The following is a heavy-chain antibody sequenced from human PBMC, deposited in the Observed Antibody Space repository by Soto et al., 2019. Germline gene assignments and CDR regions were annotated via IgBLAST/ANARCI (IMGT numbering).Heavy chain of an antibody. CDR1: GYTFTNFG. V-gene: IGHV1-18*01. D-gene: IGHD3-9*01. CDR2: ISAYNGNT. J-gene: IGHJ1*01. CDR3: ARVQGAYDILTGYYRHYQRYFQH. Sequence: ASVKVSCKASGYTFTNFGISWVRQAPGQGLEWMGWISAYNGNTNYAQKLQGRVTMTTDTSTSTAYMELRSLRSDDTAVYYCARVQGAYDILTGYYRHYQRYFQHWG.